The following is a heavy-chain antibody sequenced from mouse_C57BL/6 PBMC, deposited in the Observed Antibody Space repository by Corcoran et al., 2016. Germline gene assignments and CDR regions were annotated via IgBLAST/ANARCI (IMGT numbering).Heavy chain of an antibody. Sequence: QIQLVQSGPELKKPGETVKISCKASGYTFTTYGMSWVKQAPGKGLKWMGWINTYSGVPTYADDFKGRFAFSVETSASTAYLQLNNLKNEDTATYFCARAYGSSLDYWGQGTTLTVSS. CDR3: ARAYGSSLDY. V-gene: IGHV9-3*01. CDR1: GYTFTTYG. J-gene: IGHJ2*01. D-gene: IGHD1-1*01. CDR2: INTYSGVP.